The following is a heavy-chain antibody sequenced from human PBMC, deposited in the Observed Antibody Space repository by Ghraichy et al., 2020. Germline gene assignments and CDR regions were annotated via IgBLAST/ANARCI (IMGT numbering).Heavy chain of an antibody. Sequence: SQTLSLTCTVSGGSISSFYWSWIRQPPGKGLEWIGYIYYSGSTNYNPSLKSRVTISVDTSKNQFSLKLSSVTAADTAVYYCARGWGAAAGNFDYWGQGTLVTVSS. CDR1: GGSISSFY. J-gene: IGHJ4*02. CDR2: IYYSGST. D-gene: IGHD6-13*01. CDR3: ARGWGAAAGNFDY. V-gene: IGHV4-59*01.